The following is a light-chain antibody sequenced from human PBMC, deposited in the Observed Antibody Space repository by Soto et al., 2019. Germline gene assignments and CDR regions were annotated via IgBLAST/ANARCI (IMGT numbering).Light chain of an antibody. CDR2: DAS. J-gene: IGKJ5*01. Sequence: DIQMTQSPSSLSASLGDIVTITCQASQDISNYLSWYQQKPGKAPKLLIFDASNLETGVPLRFSGRGSGTDFTFTISSLQPEDIATYYCQQYYYLPITFGQGTRLEIK. CDR3: QQYYYLPIT. CDR1: QDISNY. V-gene: IGKV1-33*01.